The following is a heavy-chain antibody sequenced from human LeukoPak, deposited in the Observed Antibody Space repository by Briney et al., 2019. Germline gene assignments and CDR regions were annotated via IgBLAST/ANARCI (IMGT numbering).Heavy chain of an antibody. Sequence: SETLSLTCTVSGGSISSSSYYWGWIRQPPGKGLEWIGSIYYSGSTYYNPSLKSRVTISVGTSKNQFSLKLSSVTAADTAVYYCARDLDSTMVRGANRFDPWGQGTLVTVSS. CDR1: GGSISSSSYY. V-gene: IGHV4-39*02. CDR2: IYYSGST. J-gene: IGHJ5*02. CDR3: ARDLDSTMVRGANRFDP. D-gene: IGHD3-10*01.